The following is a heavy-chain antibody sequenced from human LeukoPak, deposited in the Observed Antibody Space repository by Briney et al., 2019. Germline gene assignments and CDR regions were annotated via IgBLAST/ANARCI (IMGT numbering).Heavy chain of an antibody. D-gene: IGHD1-26*01. CDR3: ARLTVGAVNLYGFDI. CDR2: IYYSGSR. V-gene: IGHV4-39*01. J-gene: IGHJ3*02. Sequence: SETLSLTCSVSGGSISTSGSYWGWIRQPPGKGLEWIGSIYYSGSRQYNPSLKSRVTISVDTSTNQFSLKLSAVTAADTAVYYCARLTVGAVNLYGFDIWGQGTMVTVSS. CDR1: GGSISTSGSY.